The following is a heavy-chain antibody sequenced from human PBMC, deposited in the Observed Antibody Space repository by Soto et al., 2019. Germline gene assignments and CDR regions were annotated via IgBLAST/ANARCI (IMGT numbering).Heavy chain of an antibody. CDR3: ARIRLSYYYDSSGYQYYYYYGMDV. J-gene: IGHJ6*02. V-gene: IGHV2-26*01. D-gene: IGHD3-22*01. CDR1: GFSLSNARMG. CDR2: IFSNDEK. Sequence: QVTLKESGPVLVKPTETLTLTCTVSGFSLSNARMGVSWIRQPPGKALEWLAHIFSNDEKSYSTSLKSRLTSSKDTSKSQVLLTMTNMDPVDTATYYCARIRLSYYYDSSGYQYYYYYGMDVWGQGTTVTVSS.